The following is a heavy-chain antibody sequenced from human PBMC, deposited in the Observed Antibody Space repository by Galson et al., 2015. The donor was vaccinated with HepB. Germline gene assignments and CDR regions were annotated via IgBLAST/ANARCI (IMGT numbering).Heavy chain of an antibody. D-gene: IGHD3-16*01. Sequence: SLRLSCAASGFTVSSNYMSWVRQAPGKGLEWVSVIYSGGSTYYADSVKGRFTISRDNSKSTLYLQMNSLRAEDTAVYYCARDQDLGGYDYWGQGTLVTVSS. CDR1: GFTVSSNY. J-gene: IGHJ4*02. CDR3: ARDQDLGGYDY. CDR2: IYSGGST. V-gene: IGHV3-66*01.